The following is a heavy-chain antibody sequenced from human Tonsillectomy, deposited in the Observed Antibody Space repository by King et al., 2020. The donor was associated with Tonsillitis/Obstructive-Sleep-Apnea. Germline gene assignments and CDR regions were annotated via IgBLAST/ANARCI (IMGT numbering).Heavy chain of an antibody. V-gene: IGHV3-30*04. J-gene: IGHJ3*02. CDR2: ISYDGSNN. D-gene: IGHD2-2*02. Sequence: VQLVESGGGVVQPGGSLRLSCAASGFTFSTYAMHWVRQAPGKGLEWVAVISYDGSNNYYADSVKGRFTISRDNSKNTLYLQMNSLRAEDTAVYYCARDRDCSSTSCYNAFDIWGQGTMVTVSS. CDR1: GFTFSTYA. CDR3: ARDRDCSSTSCYNAFDI.